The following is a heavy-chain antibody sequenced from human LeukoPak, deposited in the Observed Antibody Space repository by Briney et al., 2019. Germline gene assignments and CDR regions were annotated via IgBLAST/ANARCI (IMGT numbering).Heavy chain of an antibody. J-gene: IGHJ4*02. Sequence: ASVKVSCKASGYTFTGYYMHWVRQAPGQGLEWMGWINPNSGGTNYAQKFQGRVTMTRDTSISTAYMELSRLRSDDTAVYCCARGIAAQGVYFDYWGQGTLVTVSS. CDR2: INPNSGGT. D-gene: IGHD6-13*01. CDR3: ARGIAAQGVYFDY. CDR1: GYTFTGYY. V-gene: IGHV1-2*02.